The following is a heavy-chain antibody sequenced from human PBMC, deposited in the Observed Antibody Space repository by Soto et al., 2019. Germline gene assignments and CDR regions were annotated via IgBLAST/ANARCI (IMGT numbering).Heavy chain of an antibody. CDR1: GYSFRYYG. CDR3: ARDSPPVDY. CDR2: INTYTGNR. J-gene: IGHJ4*02. Sequence: ASVKVSCKASGYSFRYYGINWVRQAPGQGLEWMGWINTYTGNRNFAPKFEDRVTMTTDTSTSTAYMELRSLRSDDTAVYYCARDSPPVDYWGQGTLVTVSS. V-gene: IGHV1-18*01.